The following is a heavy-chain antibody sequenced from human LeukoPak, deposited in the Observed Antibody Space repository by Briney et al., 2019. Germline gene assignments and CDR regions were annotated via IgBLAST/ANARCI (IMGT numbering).Heavy chain of an antibody. CDR2: FDPEGGKT. V-gene: IGHV1-24*01. CDR3: VRDPVGPTNYLDS. CDR1: GYTLTELS. Sequence: ASVKVSCKVSGYTLTELSIHWVRQAPGKGLEWIGGFDPEGGKTIYAQNFQGRVTMTEDTSTDTAFMRLSSLKSEDTAVYYCVRDPVGPTNYLDSWGQGTLVTVSS. J-gene: IGHJ4*02. D-gene: IGHD1-26*01.